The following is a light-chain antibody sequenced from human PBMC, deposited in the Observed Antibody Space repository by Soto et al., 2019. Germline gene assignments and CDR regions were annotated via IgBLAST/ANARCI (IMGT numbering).Light chain of an antibody. V-gene: IGLV2-14*03. J-gene: IGLJ1*01. CDR3: SSYTSSSTNYV. CDR2: DVS. CDR1: SSDVSSYNY. Sequence: QSALTQPASVSGSPGQSITISCTGTSSDVSSYNYVSWYQQHPGKAPKLMIYDVSNRPSGVSNRFSGSKSGNTASLTISGLQAEDEADYYCSSYTSSSTNYVFGTGTKVTVL.